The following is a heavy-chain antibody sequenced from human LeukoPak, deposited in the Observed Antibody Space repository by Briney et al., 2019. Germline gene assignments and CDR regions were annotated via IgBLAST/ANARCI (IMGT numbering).Heavy chain of an antibody. CDR2: MNPNSGNT. V-gene: IGHV1-8*02. D-gene: IGHD3-10*01. CDR1: GYTFTSYG. Sequence: ASVKVSCKASGYTFTSYGINWVRQAPGQGLEWMGWMNPNSGNTGYAQKFQGRFTLTRETFISTAYMELSSLRSDDTAVYYCARFFGGFDYRGQGTLVTVSS. J-gene: IGHJ4*02. CDR3: ARFFGGFDY.